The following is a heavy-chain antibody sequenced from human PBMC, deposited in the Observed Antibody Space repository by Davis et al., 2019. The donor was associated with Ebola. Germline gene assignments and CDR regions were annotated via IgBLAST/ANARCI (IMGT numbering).Heavy chain of an antibody. CDR2: INPSGGST. Sequence: ASVKVSCKASGYTFTGYYMHWVRQAPGQGLEWMGIINPSGGSTSYAQKFQGRVTMTTDTSTSTAYMELRSLRSDDTAVYYCAWGGYNQKAGAFDIWGQGTMVTVSS. D-gene: IGHD5-24*01. CDR1: GYTFTGYY. V-gene: IGHV1-46*03. J-gene: IGHJ3*02. CDR3: AWGGYNQKAGAFDI.